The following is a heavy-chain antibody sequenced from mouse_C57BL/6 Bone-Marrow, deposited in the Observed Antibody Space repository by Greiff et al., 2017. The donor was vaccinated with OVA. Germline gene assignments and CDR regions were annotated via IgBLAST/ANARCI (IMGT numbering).Heavy chain of an antibody. CDR3: AREAY. CDR1: GYTFTSYG. J-gene: IGHJ3*01. V-gene: IGHV1-81*01. Sequence: QVQLQQSGAELARPGASVKLSCKASGYTFTSYGISWVKQRTGQGLEWIGEIYPRSGNTYYNEKFEGKATLTADKSSSTAYMELRSLTSEDSAVYFCAREAYWGQGTLVTVSA. CDR2: IYPRSGNT.